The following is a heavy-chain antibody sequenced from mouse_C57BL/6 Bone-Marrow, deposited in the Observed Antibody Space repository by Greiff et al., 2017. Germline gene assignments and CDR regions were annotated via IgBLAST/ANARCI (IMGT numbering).Heavy chain of an antibody. CDR1: GYTFTSYW. CDR3: ARGAGGNYDFDY. V-gene: IGHV1-55*01. CDR2: IYPGSGST. Sequence: VQLQQPGAELVKPGASVKMSCKASGYTFTSYWITWVKQRPGQGLEWIGDIYPGSGSTNYNEKFKSKATLTVDTSSSTAYMQLSSLTSEDSAVYYCARGAGGNYDFDYWCQGSTLTVSS. D-gene: IGHD2-1*01. J-gene: IGHJ2*01.